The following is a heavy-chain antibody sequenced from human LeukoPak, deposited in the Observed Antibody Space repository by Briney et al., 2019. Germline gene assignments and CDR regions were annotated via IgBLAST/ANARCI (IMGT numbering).Heavy chain of an antibody. CDR1: GGSFSGYY. J-gene: IGHJ6*02. V-gene: IGHV4-59*01. CDR2: VHYTGSA. CDR3: ARVSGATITTFYGMDV. D-gene: IGHD4-11*01. Sequence: SETLSLTRTVSGGSFSGYYWSWIRQPPGKGLDWIGHVHYTGSANYNPSLKSRVTISMDTSKNQFSLRLSSVSAVDTAVYYCARVSGATITTFYGMDVWGQGTTVTVS.